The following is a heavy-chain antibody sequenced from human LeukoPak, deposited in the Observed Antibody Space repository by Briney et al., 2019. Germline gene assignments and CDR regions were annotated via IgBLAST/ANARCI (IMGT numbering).Heavy chain of an antibody. J-gene: IGHJ5*02. CDR2: MWYDGSEK. CDR1: GFTFSRYG. CDR3: AREGQQQLQSGRGFYNWFDP. D-gene: IGHD3-10*01. V-gene: IGHV3-30*02. Sequence: GGSLRLSCAASGFTFSRYGMHWVRQAPGKGLQWVAFMWYDGSEKHYADSLKGRFTISRDDSKNTLFLQMNSLRAEDMAVYYCAREGQQQLQSGRGFYNWFDPWGQGTLVTVSS.